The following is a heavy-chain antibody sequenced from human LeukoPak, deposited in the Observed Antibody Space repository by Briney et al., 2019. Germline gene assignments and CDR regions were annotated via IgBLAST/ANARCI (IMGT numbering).Heavy chain of an antibody. Sequence: SETLSLTCAVYGGSFSGYYWSWIRQPPGKGLEWIGEINHSGSTNYNPSLKSRVTISVDTSKNQFYLKLSSVTAADTAVYYCARRRGGYCSGGSCYIDYWGQGTLVTVSS. V-gene: IGHV4-34*01. J-gene: IGHJ4*02. CDR1: GGSFSGYY. CDR3: ARRRGGYCSGGSCYIDY. D-gene: IGHD2-15*01. CDR2: INHSGST.